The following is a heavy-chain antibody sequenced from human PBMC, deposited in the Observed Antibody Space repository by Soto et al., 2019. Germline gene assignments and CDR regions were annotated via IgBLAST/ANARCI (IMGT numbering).Heavy chain of an antibody. CDR2: ISASGST. J-gene: IGHJ4*02. CDR1: GGSISSYY. Sequence: PSETLSLTCAVSGGSISSYYWSWIRQPPGKGLEWIGYISASGSTNYNPSLKSRVTISVDTSTNEFSLELRSMTAADTAVYYCASNSGYISSTDYWGQGTLLTVSS. CDR3: ASNSGYISSTDY. V-gene: IGHV4-59*01. D-gene: IGHD6-19*01.